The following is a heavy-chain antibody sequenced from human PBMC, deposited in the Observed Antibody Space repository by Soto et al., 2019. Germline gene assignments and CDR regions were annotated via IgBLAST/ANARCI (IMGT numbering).Heavy chain of an antibody. Sequence: VASVKVSCKASGYTFTSYAMHWVRQAPGQGLEWMGWINAGNGNTKYSQKFQGRVTITRDTSASTAYMELSSLRSEDTAVYYCARDEEYYDILTGYYMSWFDPWGQGTLVTVSS. V-gene: IGHV1-3*01. CDR1: GYTFTSYA. CDR2: INAGNGNT. CDR3: ARDEEYYDILTGYYMSWFDP. J-gene: IGHJ5*02. D-gene: IGHD3-9*01.